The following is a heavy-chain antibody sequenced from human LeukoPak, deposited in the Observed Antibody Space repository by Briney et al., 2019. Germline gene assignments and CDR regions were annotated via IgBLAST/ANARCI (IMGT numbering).Heavy chain of an antibody. CDR1: GGAVSSGSYY. Sequence: PSETLSLTCTVSGGAVSSGSYYWSWIWQPPGEGLEWIGYIYYSGSTNYNPSLKSRVTISVDTSKNQFSLKLSSVTAADTAVYYCAREGQDILTGYYPNAFDIWGQGTMVTVSS. D-gene: IGHD3-9*01. J-gene: IGHJ3*02. CDR3: AREGQDILTGYYPNAFDI. CDR2: IYYSGST. V-gene: IGHV4-61*01.